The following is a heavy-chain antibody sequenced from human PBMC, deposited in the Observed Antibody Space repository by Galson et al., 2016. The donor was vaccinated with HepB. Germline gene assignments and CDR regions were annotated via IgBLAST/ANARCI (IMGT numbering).Heavy chain of an antibody. Sequence: SVKVSCKASGYTFTDYYMHWVRQAPGQGLERMGWINPNSGGTDYAQKFQGRVTMTRDTSISTAYMGLSRLRSDDTAVYYCARVTENYYDASWGQGTLITVSS. V-gene: IGHV1-2*02. CDR2: INPNSGGT. CDR1: GYTFTDYY. J-gene: IGHJ4*02. CDR3: ARVTENYYDAS. D-gene: IGHD3-22*01.